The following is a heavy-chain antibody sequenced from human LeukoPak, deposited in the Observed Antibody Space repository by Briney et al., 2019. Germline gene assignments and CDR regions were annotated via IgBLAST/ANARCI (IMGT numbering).Heavy chain of an antibody. J-gene: IGHJ1*01. CDR1: GGTFSSYA. CDR3: ARTKEPLAEYFQH. CDR2: IIPIFGTA. D-gene: IGHD1-26*01. Sequence: SVKVSCKASGGTFSSYAISWVRQAPGEGLEWMGRIIPIFGTANYAQKFKGRVTITTDESTSTAYMELSSLRSEDTAVYYCARTKEPLAEYFQHWGQGTLVTVSS. V-gene: IGHV1-69*05.